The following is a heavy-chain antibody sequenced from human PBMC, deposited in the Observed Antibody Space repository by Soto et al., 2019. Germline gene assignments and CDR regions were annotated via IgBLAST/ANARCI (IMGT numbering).Heavy chain of an antibody. CDR3: ARPRGFGVFDAYDI. CDR1: GFSFSTYA. Sequence: LRLSCAASGFSFSTYAMSWVRQAPGKGLEWVSAIGGAISGSGGGPYYADSVKGRFTISRDSSMNALYLQMNGLRIEDTAVYYCARPRGFGVFDAYDIWGQGTMVTVSS. D-gene: IGHD3-10*01. V-gene: IGHV3-23*01. CDR2: ISGSGGGP. J-gene: IGHJ3*02.